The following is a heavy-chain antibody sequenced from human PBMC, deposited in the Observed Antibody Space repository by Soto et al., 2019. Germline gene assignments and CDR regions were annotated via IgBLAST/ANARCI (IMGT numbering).Heavy chain of an antibody. CDR1: GDSVSSNDAA. J-gene: IGHJ4*02. CDR2: TYYRSKWYN. CDR3: ARMSDSTFDF. V-gene: IGHV6-1*01. D-gene: IGHD3-22*01. Sequence: QVQLQQSGPGLVKPSQTLSLTCAISGDSVSSNDAAWEWIRQSPTRGLEWLGRTYYRSKWYNEYTLSLRSRIIINADASRNQFSLHLSSVTPEDTAVYYCARMSDSTFDFWGPGILVTVSS.